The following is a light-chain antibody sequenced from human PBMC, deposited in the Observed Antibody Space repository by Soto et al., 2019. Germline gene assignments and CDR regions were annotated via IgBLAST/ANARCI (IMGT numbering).Light chain of an antibody. CDR1: QSVSNNY. J-gene: IGKJ2*01. CDR2: AAS. Sequence: TQSPGTLSLSPWERATLSCRASQSVSNNYLARYQQKPGKAPKLLIYAASTLQSGVPSRFSGSGSGTDFTLTISSLQPEDFATYYCQQSYSFGQGTKVDIK. V-gene: IGKV1-39*01. CDR3: QQSYS.